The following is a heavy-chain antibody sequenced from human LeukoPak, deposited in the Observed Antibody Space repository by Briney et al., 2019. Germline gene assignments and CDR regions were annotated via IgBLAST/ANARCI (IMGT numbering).Heavy chain of an antibody. Sequence: GGSLRLSCAVSGFTFSSYWMNWVRQAPGKGLEWVAKIKDDGREKYSVDSVKGRFIISRDNAKNSLYLQMNSLRAEDTAVYYCAREYYSDSSGSDYWGQGTLVTVSS. J-gene: IGHJ4*02. V-gene: IGHV3-7*05. CDR1: GFTFSSYW. CDR3: AREYYSDSSGSDY. D-gene: IGHD3-22*01. CDR2: IKDDGREK.